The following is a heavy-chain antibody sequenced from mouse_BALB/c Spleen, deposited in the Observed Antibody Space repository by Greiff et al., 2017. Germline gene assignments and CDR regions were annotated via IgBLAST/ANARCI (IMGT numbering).Heavy chain of an antibody. CDR2: IYPYNGGT. CDR3: ARWLLSGYAMDY. D-gene: IGHD2-3*01. Sequence: EVQLQQSGPELVKPGASVKISCKASGYTFTDYNMHWVKQSHGKSLEWIGYIYPYNGGTGYNQKFKSKATLTVDNSSSTAYMELRSLTSEDSAVYYCARWLLSGYAMDYWGQGTSVTVSS. CDR1: GYTFTDYN. J-gene: IGHJ4*01. V-gene: IGHV1S29*02.